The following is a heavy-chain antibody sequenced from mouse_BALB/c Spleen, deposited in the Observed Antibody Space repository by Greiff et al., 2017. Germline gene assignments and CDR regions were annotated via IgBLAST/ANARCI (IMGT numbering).Heavy chain of an antibody. J-gene: IGHJ3*01. CDR2: IYPGSGST. Sequence: LQQPGSELVRPGASVKLSCKASGYTFTSYWMHWVKQRPGQGLEWIGNIYPGSGSTNYDEKFKSKATLTVDTSSSTAYMQLSSLTSEDSAVYYCTREIYGYDGFAYWGQGTLVTVSA. CDR1: GYTFTSYW. CDR3: TREIYGYDGFAY. V-gene: IGHV1S22*01. D-gene: IGHD2-2*01.